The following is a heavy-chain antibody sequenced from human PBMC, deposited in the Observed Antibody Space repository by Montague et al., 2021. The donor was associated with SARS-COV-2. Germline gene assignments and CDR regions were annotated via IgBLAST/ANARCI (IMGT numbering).Heavy chain of an antibody. J-gene: IGHJ6*03. D-gene: IGHD3-22*01. CDR3: ARGRIELSMIVVVMTGASYYMDV. CDR2: IYHTGST. CDR1: GESFSGHY. Sequence: SETLSLTCAVYGESFSGHYWTWIRQPPGKGLEWIGEIYHTGSTNYNPSLKSRVTISADTSKNQFSLKLRSVTAADTAVYYCARGRIELSMIVVVMTGASYYMDVWGKGTTVTVPS. V-gene: IGHV4-34*01.